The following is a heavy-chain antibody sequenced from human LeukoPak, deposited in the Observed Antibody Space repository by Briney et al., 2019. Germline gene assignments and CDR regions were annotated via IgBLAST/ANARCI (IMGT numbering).Heavy chain of an antibody. J-gene: IGHJ5*02. CDR3: ARVGWGNVAAYPNWLDP. V-gene: IGHV4-39*07. D-gene: IGHD3-16*01. CDR2: IFHSGNT. Sequence: KPSETLSLTCTVSGGSISSNSHYWGWIRQPPGTGLEWIANIFHSGNTAYNPSLKRRVTISIDTSQNQLSLRLSSVTAADTAVYYCARVGWGNVAAYPNWLDPWGQGTVVTVSS. CDR1: GGSISSNSHY.